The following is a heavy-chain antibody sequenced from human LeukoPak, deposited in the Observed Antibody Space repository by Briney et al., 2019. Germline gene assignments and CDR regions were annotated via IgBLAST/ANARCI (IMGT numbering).Heavy chain of an antibody. CDR2: IFGNGDTT. Sequence: GGSLRLSCAASGFSFSSYAMNWVRQAPGKGLEWVSIIFGNGDTTYYADSVKGRFTVPRDNSKDTLYLQMNDLRPDDTAIYYCAKRNTMVRGGPCFDYWGQGLLVTVSS. CDR3: AKRNTMVRGGPCFDY. D-gene: IGHD3-10*01. CDR1: GFSFSSYA. V-gene: IGHV3-23*01. J-gene: IGHJ4*02.